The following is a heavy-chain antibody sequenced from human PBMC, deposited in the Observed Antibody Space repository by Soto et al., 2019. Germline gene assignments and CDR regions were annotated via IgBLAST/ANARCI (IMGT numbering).Heavy chain of an antibody. CDR1: GGSISSGGYS. D-gene: IGHD5-18*01. V-gene: IGHV4-30-2*01. J-gene: IGHJ6*02. CDR2: IYHSGST. CDR3: ASARGAMVDYYSYYGMDV. Sequence: SETLSLTCAVSGGSISSGGYSWSWIRQPPGKGLEWIGYIYHSGSTYYNPSLKSRVTISVDRSKNQFSLKLSSVTAADTAVYYCASARGAMVDYYSYYGMDVWGQGTTVTVSS.